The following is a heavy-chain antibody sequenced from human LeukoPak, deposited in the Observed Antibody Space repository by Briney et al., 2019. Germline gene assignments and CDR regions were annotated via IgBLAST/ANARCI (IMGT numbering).Heavy chain of an antibody. D-gene: IGHD6-13*01. J-gene: IGHJ6*02. CDR3: ARDYNRIAAAGTGYGMDV. V-gene: IGHV1-69*04. Sequence: RASVKVSCKASGGTFSSYAISRVRQAPGQGLEWMGRIIPILGIANYAQKFQGRVTITADKSTSTAYMELSSLRSEDTAVYYCARDYNRIAAAGTGYGMDVWGQGTTVTVSS. CDR2: IIPILGIA. CDR1: GGTFSSYA.